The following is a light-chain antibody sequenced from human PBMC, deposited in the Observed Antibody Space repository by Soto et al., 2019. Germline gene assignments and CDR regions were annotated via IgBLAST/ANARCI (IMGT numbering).Light chain of an antibody. J-gene: IGKJ1*01. CDR2: AAS. V-gene: IGKV3-20*01. Sequence: EVVLTQSPVTLSLSPWERTTLSCIASQSVSSSYLAWYQQKPGQAPRLLIYAASSRATGIPDRFSGRGSGTDFTLTISRLEPEDFAVYYCQQYGSSRWTFGQGTKVDIK. CDR3: QQYGSSRWT. CDR1: QSVSSSY.